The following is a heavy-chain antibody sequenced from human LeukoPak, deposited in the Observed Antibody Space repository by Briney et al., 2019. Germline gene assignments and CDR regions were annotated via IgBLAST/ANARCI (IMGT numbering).Heavy chain of an antibody. CDR2: INHSGST. D-gene: IGHD2-8*01. CDR3: ARDLSMADLGWFDP. J-gene: IGHJ5*02. CDR1: GGSFSGYY. Sequence: TSETLSLTCAVYGGSFSGYYWSWIRQPPGKGLEWIGEINHSGSTNYNPSLKSRVTISVDTSRNQFSLKLSSVTAADTAVYYCARDLSMADLGWFDPWGQGTLVTVSS. V-gene: IGHV4-34*01.